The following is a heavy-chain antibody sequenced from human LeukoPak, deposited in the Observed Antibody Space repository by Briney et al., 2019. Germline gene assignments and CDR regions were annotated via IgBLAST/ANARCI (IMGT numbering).Heavy chain of an antibody. D-gene: IGHD5-18*01. CDR2: INPNSGGT. Sequence: ASVKVSCKASGYTFTSYGISWVRQAPGQGLEWMGWINPNSGGTNYAQKFQGRVTMTRDTSISTAYMELSRLRSDDTAVYYCARVTIQLWLTGYYYYYMDVWGKGTTVTVSS. V-gene: IGHV1-2*02. CDR1: GYTFTSYG. J-gene: IGHJ6*03. CDR3: ARVTIQLWLTGYYYYYMDV.